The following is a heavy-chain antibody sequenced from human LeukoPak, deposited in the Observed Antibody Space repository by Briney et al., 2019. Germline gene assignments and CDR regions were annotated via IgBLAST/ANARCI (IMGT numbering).Heavy chain of an antibody. CDR3: ARYIVATTFYYYYGMDV. D-gene: IGHD5-12*01. J-gene: IGHJ6*02. V-gene: IGHV3-53*01. CDR2: IYSGGST. CDR1: GFTVSSNY. Sequence: QPGGSLRLSCAASGFTVSSNYMSWVRQAPGKGLEWVSVIYSGGSTYYADSVKGRFTISRDNSKNTLYLQMNSLRAEDTAVYYCARYIVATTFYYYYGMDVWGQGTTVTVSS.